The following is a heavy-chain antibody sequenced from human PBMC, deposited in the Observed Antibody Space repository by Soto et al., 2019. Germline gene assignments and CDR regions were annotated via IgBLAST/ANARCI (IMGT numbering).Heavy chain of an antibody. D-gene: IGHD3-3*01. V-gene: IGHV1-8*01. CDR2: MNPNSGNT. CDR3: ARGLFLDDFWSVSSHPTGSRFDP. J-gene: IGHJ5*02. CDR1: GYTFTSYD. Sequence: QVQLVQSGAEVKKPGASVKVSCKASGYTFTSYDINWVRQATGQGLEWMGGMNPNSGNTGYAQKFQGRVTMTRNTSISTAYMELSSLRSEDTAVYYCARGLFLDDFWSVSSHPTGSRFDPWGQGTLVTVSS.